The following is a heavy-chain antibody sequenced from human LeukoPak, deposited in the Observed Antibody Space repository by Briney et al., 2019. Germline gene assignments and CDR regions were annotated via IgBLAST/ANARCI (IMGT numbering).Heavy chain of an antibody. CDR2: IYYTGST. Sequence: SETLSLTCTVSGGSISSHYWSWIRQPPGKGLEWIGFIYYTGSTNYNPSLNSRVTISVDTSNNQFSLNLSSVTAADTAVYYCARESLNSDTSGYWGTKDSVFDYWGQGTPVTVSS. J-gene: IGHJ4*02. D-gene: IGHD3-22*01. CDR3: ARESLNSDTSGYWGTKDSVFDY. CDR1: GGSISSHY. V-gene: IGHV4-59*11.